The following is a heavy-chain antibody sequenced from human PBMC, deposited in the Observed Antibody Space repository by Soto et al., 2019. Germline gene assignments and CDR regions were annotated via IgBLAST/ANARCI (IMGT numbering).Heavy chain of an antibody. Sequence: SETLCLTCTVADCSLTSYCGSWLRPHPGKGLEWIGYMYYSGTTKYNPSLKSRVTISVDTSKNQFSLKLSSVTAADTAMYYCARVLGYCSSISCYARFDPWGQGTLVTVSS. D-gene: IGHD2-2*01. J-gene: IGHJ5*02. CDR3: ARVLGYCSSISCYARFDP. CDR1: DCSLTSYC. CDR2: MYYSGTT. V-gene: IGHV4-59*01.